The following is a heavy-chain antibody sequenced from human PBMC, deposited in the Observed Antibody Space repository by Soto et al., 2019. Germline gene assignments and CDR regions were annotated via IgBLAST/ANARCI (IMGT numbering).Heavy chain of an antibody. CDR1: GFTFSSYG. J-gene: IGHJ4*02. V-gene: IGHV3-30*18. CDR3: AKLPYQDIVATTNFDY. D-gene: IGHD5-12*01. CDR2: ISYDGSNK. Sequence: GGSLRLSCAASGFTFSSYGMHWVRQAPGKGLEWVAVISYDGSNKYYADSVKGRFTISRDNSKNTLYLQMNSLRAEDTAVYYCAKLPYQDIVATTNFDYWGQGT.